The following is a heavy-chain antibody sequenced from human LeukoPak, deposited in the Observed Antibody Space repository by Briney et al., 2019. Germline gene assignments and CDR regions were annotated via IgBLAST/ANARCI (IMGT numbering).Heavy chain of an antibody. V-gene: IGHV4-59*08. CDR3: ARRGNYYDSSGSFDY. CDR1: GGSISSYY. CDR2: IYYSGST. D-gene: IGHD3-22*01. Sequence: PSETLSLTCTVSGGSISSYYWSWIRQPPGKGLEWIGYIYYSGSTNYNPSLKSRVTISVDTSKNQFSLKLSSVTAADTAVYYCARRGNYYDSSGSFDYWGQGTLVTVSS. J-gene: IGHJ4*02.